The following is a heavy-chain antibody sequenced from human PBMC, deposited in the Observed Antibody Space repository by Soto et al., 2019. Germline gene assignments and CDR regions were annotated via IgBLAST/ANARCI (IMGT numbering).Heavy chain of an antibody. V-gene: IGHV1-69*08. D-gene: IGHD3-10*01. CDR2: IIPILGIA. CDR3: ATDLESGSALPFDY. CDR1: GGTFSSYT. J-gene: IGHJ4*02. Sequence: QVQLVQSGAEVKKPGSSVKVSCKASGGTFSSYTISWVRQAPGQGLEWMGRIIPILGIANYAQKFQGRVTITADKSTSTAYMELSSLRSEDTAVYYCATDLESGSALPFDYWGQGTLVTVSS.